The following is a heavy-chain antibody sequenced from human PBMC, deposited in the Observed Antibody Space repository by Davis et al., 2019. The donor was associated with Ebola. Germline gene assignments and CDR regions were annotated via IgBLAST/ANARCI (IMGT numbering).Heavy chain of an antibody. CDR2: ISSSSSTI. Sequence: PGGSLRLSCAASGFTFSSYSMNWVRQAPGKGLEWVSYISSSSSTIYYADSVKGRFTISRDNAKNSLYLQMNSLRDEDTAVYYCARGGGITMVRGVVAFDIWGQGTMVTVSS. D-gene: IGHD3-10*01. V-gene: IGHV3-48*02. J-gene: IGHJ3*02. CDR3: ARGGGITMVRGVVAFDI. CDR1: GFTFSSYS.